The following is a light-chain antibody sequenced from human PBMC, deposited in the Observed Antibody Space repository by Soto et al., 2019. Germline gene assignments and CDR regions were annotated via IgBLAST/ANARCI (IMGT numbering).Light chain of an antibody. V-gene: IGKV3-11*01. CDR3: QQRSNFT. Sequence: EIVFTQSPATLSFSPGERATLSCRASQSVSSYLAWYQQKPGQAPRLLIYDASNRATGIPARFSGSGSGTDFTLTISSLEPEDFAVYYCQQRSNFTFGPGTKVDIK. CDR2: DAS. CDR1: QSVSSY. J-gene: IGKJ3*01.